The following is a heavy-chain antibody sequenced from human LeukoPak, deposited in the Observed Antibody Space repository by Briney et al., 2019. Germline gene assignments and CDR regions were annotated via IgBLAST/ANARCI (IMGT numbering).Heavy chain of an antibody. CDR1: GYMFTNYG. CDR3: ARGPIAAAGDN. Sequence: ASVKVSCKASGYMFTNYGLTWVRQAPGQGLEWMGWINTNNGNTNYAQKFQGRVTMTTDTSTTTAYLELRSLRSDDTAVYYCARGPIAAAGDNWGQGTLVTVSS. J-gene: IGHJ1*01. D-gene: IGHD6-13*01. CDR2: INTNNGNT. V-gene: IGHV1-18*01.